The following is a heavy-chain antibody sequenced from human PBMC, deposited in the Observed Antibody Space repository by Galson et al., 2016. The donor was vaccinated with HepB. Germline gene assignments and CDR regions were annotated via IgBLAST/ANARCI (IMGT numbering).Heavy chain of an antibody. Sequence: KVSXKASXXXFSSFVXXWVRXAPGQGLEXXXGIIPIFGTANYAQKFQGRVTVTADESSSTAYMELSSLRSEDTALYYCARASYYXGSGIEDWGXGTVVXXSS. V-gene: IGHV1-69*01. D-gene: IGHD3-10*01. CDR3: ARASYYXGSGIED. CDR1: XXXFSSFV. J-gene: IGHJ1*01. CDR2: IIPIFGTA.